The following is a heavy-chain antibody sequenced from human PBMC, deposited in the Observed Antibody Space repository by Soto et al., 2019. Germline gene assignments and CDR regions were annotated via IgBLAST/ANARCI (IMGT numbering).Heavy chain of an antibody. D-gene: IGHD3-22*01. Sequence: SLRLSCAASGFTVSSNYMSWVRQAPGKGLEWATIIYSGGSTYYADSVKGRFTISRDNAKNTLYLQMNSLRDEDTAVYYCARDPYYDSSGYCFDPWGQGTLVTVSS. CDR3: ARDPYYDSSGYCFDP. CDR1: GFTVSSNY. J-gene: IGHJ5*02. V-gene: IGHV3-66*01. CDR2: IYSGGST.